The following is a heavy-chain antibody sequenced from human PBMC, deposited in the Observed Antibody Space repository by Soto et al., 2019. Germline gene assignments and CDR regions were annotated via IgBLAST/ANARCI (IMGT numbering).Heavy chain of an antibody. Sequence: QVQLVESGGGVVQPGRSLRLYCVASGFTFSTAGMHWVRQAPGEGLEWVGVIYYDGSEQYYGDSVKGRFTISRDNSKNTLYLQMNSLRDEDTALYYCAKEESSGWYRTADYWGQGTLVTVSS. J-gene: IGHJ4*02. CDR3: AKEESSGWYRTADY. CDR2: IYYDGSEQ. D-gene: IGHD6-19*01. CDR1: GFTFSTAG. V-gene: IGHV3-30*18.